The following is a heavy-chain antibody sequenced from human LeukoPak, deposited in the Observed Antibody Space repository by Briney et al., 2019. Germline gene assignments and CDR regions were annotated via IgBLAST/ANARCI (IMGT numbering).Heavy chain of an antibody. CDR1: GFTFSSYW. CDR3: AGDQGGGDSYFDY. J-gene: IGHJ4*02. D-gene: IGHD2-21*02. V-gene: IGHV3-74*01. CDR2: IKSDGSGT. Sequence: GGSLRLSCAASGFTFSSYWMHWVCQAPGKGLVWVSRIKSDGSGTTYADSVKGRFTISRDDAKNTLYLQMNSLRAEDTAVYYCAGDQGGGDSYFDYWSQGTLVTVSS.